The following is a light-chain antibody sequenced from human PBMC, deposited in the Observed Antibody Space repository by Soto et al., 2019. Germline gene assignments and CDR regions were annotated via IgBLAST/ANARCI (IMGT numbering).Light chain of an antibody. CDR2: EVS. CDR1: SSDVGGYNY. V-gene: IGLV2-8*02. CDR3: SSYAGSTL. J-gene: IGLJ1*01. Sequence: QSVRTRVVYGSRSPLGCRPIIKTETSSDVGGYNYVSWYQQHPGKAPKLMIYEVSKRPSGVPDRFSGSKSGNTASLTVSGLQAEDEADYYCSSYAGSTLFGTGTKVTVL.